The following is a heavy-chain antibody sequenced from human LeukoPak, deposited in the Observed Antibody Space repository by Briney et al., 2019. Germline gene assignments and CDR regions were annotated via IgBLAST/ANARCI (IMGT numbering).Heavy chain of an antibody. D-gene: IGHD6-13*01. V-gene: IGHV1-2*02. CDR3: ARQSPYSSIWFDY. J-gene: IGHJ4*02. Sequence: GASVKVSCKASGYTFTDYYMHWVRQAPGQGLEWMGWINPNSGGTNYAQKFQGRVTMTRDASINTVNMELSRLRPDDTALYYCARQSPYSSIWFDYWGQGTLVAVSS. CDR1: GYTFTDYY. CDR2: INPNSGGT.